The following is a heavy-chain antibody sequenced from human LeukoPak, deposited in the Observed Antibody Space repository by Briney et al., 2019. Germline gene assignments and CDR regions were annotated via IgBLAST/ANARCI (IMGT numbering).Heavy chain of an antibody. J-gene: IGHJ4*02. D-gene: IGHD3-10*01. CDR1: GVTFSSYS. Sequence: GGSLRLSCAASGVTFSSYSMNWVRQAPGKGLEWVSSISSSSSYIYYADSVKGRFTISRDNAKNSLYLQMNSLRAEDTAVYYCARDTLTFPGPNDYWGQGTLVTVSS. CDR2: ISSSSSYI. V-gene: IGHV3-21*01. CDR3: ARDTLTFPGPNDY.